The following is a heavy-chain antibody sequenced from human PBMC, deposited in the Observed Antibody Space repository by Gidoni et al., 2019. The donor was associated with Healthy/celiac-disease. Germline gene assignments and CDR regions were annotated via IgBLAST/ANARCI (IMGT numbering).Heavy chain of an antibody. J-gene: IGHJ4*02. Sequence: QVQLVQSGAEVKKPGASVKVSCKASGYTSTSYGISWVRQAPGQGLEWMGWISAYNGNTNYAQKLQGRVTMTTDTSTSTAYMELRSLRSDDTAVYYCARERREVDTAMVTLRDGYYFDYWGQGTLVTVSS. CDR3: ARERREVDTAMVTLRDGYYFDY. V-gene: IGHV1-18*01. D-gene: IGHD5-18*01. CDR2: ISAYNGNT. CDR1: GYTSTSYG.